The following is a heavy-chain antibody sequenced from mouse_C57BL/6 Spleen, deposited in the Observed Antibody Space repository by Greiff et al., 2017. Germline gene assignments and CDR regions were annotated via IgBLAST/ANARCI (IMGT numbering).Heavy chain of an antibody. CDR2: IRSKSNNYAT. J-gene: IGHJ4*01. Sequence: EVQGVDSGGGLVQPKGSLKLSCAASGFSFNTYAMNWVRQAPGKGLEWVARIRSKSNNYATYYADSVKDRFTISRDDSESMLYLQMNNLKTEDTAMYYCVRQGITTVPYAMDYWGQGTSVTVSS. V-gene: IGHV10-1*01. CDR3: VRQGITTVPYAMDY. D-gene: IGHD1-1*01. CDR1: GFSFNTYA.